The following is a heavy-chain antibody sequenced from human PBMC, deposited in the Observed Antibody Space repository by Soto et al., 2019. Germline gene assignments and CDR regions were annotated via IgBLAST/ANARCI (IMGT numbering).Heavy chain of an antibody. CDR1: SGSISSYY. V-gene: IGHV4-59*01. D-gene: IGHD6-13*01. CDR2: VYYRGST. CDR3: ARSIAAAAPPGN. Sequence: QVQLQESGPGLVKPSETLSLTCAVSSGSISSYYWSWIRQPPGKGLEWIGYVYYRGSTNYNPSLTSRVTISIDTSKRQVSLTMSSVTAADTAVYYCARSIAAAAPPGNWGQGTLVTVFS. J-gene: IGHJ4*02.